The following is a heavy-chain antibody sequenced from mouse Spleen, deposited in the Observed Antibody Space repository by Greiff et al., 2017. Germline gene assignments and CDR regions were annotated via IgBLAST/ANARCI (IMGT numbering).Heavy chain of an antibody. CDR3: ARHAYYGKNYAMDY. CDR2: IWSDGST. V-gene: IGHV2-6-1*01. J-gene: IGHJ4*01. Sequence: VQLVESGPGLVAPSQSLSITCTISGFSLTSYGVHWVRQPPGKGLEWLVVIWSDGSTTYNSALKSRLSISKDNSKSQVFLKMNSLQTDDTAMYYCARHAYYGKNYAMDYWGQGTSVTVSS. D-gene: IGHD2-10*01. CDR1: GFSLTSYG.